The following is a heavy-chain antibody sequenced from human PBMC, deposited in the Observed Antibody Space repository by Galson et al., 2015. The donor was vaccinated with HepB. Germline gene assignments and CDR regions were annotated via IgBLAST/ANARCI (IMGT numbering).Heavy chain of an antibody. D-gene: IGHD5-18*01. CDR1: GYTFTGYY. J-gene: IGHJ4*02. V-gene: IGHV1-2*06. Sequence: SVKVSCKASGYTFTGYYMHWVRQAPGQGLEWMGRINPNSGDTNYAQKFQGRVTMTRDTSISTAYMELSSLTSDDTAFYSCASPGRDTANRFVNYWGLGTLVTGSS. CDR2: INPNSGDT. CDR3: ASPGRDTANRFVNY.